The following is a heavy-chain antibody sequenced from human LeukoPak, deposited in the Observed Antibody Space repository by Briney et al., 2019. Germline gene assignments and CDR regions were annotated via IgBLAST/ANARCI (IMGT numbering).Heavy chain of an antibody. V-gene: IGHV3-30*04. J-gene: IGHJ4*02. CDR2: ISYDGSNK. CDR3: AKELHGSGNYAFDY. D-gene: IGHD3-10*01. CDR1: GFTFSSYA. Sequence: GRSLRLSCAASGFTFSSYAMHWVRQAPGKGLEWVAVISYDGSNKYYADSVKGRFTISRDNSKNTLYLQMNSLRAEDTAVYFCAKELHGSGNYAFDYWGQGTLVTVSS.